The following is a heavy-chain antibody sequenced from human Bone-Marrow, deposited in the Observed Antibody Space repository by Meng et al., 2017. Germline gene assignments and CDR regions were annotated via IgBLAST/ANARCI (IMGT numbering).Heavy chain of an antibody. CDR2: IYYSGST. CDR3: ASFDHIPRRNYFDY. J-gene: IGHJ4*02. CDR1: SGSISSDDYF. Sequence: QVQLQESGPGLVKHSQTLSLTCTVSSGSISSDDYFWTWIRQPPGKGLEWIGYIYYSGSTYYNPSLKSPLTISVDTSKNHFSLNLNSMTAADTAVYYCASFDHIPRRNYFDYWGQGTLVTVSS. V-gene: IGHV4-30-4*01. D-gene: IGHD2-21*01.